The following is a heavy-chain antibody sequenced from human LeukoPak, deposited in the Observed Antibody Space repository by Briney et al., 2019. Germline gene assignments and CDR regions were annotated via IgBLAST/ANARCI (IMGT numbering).Heavy chain of an antibody. Sequence: SETLSLTCTVSGGSISSSSYYWGRVRQPPGKGLEWIGCIYYSGSTYYNPSLKSRVTISVDRSKTQFSLKLSSVTAADTAVYYCARDCNTNYYYYYMDVWGKGTTVTVSS. CDR2: IYYSGST. D-gene: IGHD2/OR15-2a*01. V-gene: IGHV4-39*07. CDR3: ARDCNTNYYYYYMDV. CDR1: GGSISSSSYY. J-gene: IGHJ6*03.